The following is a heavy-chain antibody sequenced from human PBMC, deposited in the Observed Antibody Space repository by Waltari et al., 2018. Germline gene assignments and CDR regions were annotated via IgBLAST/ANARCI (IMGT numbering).Heavy chain of an antibody. CDR2: IESGCHT. CDR1: GFTFSSYD. V-gene: IGHV3-13*01. Sequence: EVQLVESGGGLVQPGGSLRLSCAASGFTFSSYDMHWVRQVTGRSLEGVSGIESGCHTSFADSVTGRFTSARENAKNSMYLQMNSLTAGDTAVYYCVKEGVPTPGNWYFDLWGHGTLVTVSS. CDR3: VKEGVPTPGNWYFDL. J-gene: IGHJ2*01. D-gene: IGHD1-1*01.